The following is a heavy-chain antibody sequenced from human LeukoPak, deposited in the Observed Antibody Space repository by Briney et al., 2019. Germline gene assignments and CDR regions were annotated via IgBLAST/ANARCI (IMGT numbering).Heavy chain of an antibody. J-gene: IGHJ4*02. V-gene: IGHV4-59*01. D-gene: IGHD6-13*01. CDR1: GGSISFYY. CDR3: ARARWLYSRLYYFDY. CDR2: IYYSGST. Sequence: SETLSLTCTVSGGSISFYYWSWIRQPPGKGLEWIGYIYYSGSTNYNPSLKSRVAISVDTSKNQFSLKLSSVTAADTAVYYCARARWLYSRLYYFDYWGQGTLVTVSS.